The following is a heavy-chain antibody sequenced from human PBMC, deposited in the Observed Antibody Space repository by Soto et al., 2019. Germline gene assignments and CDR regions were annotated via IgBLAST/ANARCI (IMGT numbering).Heavy chain of an antibody. D-gene: IGHD3-3*01. V-gene: IGHV4-34*01. CDR2: INHSGST. Sequence: SETLSLTCAVYGGSFSGYYWSWIRQPPGKGLEWIGEINHSGSTNYNPSLKSRVTISVDTSKNQFSLKLSSVTAADTAVYYCARGPRITIFGVVIYGMDVWGQGTTVTV. CDR3: ARGPRITIFGVVIYGMDV. CDR1: GGSFSGYY. J-gene: IGHJ6*02.